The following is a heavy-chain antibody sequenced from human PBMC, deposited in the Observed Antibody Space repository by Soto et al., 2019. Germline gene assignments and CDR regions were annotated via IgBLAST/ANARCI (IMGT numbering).Heavy chain of an antibody. Sequence: QVQLQESGPGLVNPSETLSLTCGASGGSISNHYWSWIRQPPGKGLEWIGYIYSNGNTNYNPSLKSRVTMSVDTSRDQISLKLTTVTAADTAGYYCTRANWYSEYWGQGTLVTVSS. D-gene: IGHD7-27*01. CDR1: GGSISNHY. CDR3: TRANWYSEY. CDR2: IYSNGNT. V-gene: IGHV4-59*11. J-gene: IGHJ4*02.